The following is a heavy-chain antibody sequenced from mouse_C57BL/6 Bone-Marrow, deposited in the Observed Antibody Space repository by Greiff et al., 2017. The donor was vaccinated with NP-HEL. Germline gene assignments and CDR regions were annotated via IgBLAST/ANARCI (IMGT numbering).Heavy chain of an antibody. CDR1: GFTFTGYG. D-gene: IGHD1-1*01. V-gene: IGHV5-17*01. CDR2: ISSGSSTI. Sequence: VHVQQSGGGLVKPGGSLKLSCAASGFTFTGYGMHWVRQAPGQGLEWVAYISSGSSTIYYADTVKGRFTISGDNANNTVFLQMTSLRSEDTAMYYCARREYYGSSNWYFDVWGTGTTVTVSS. CDR3: ARREYYGSSNWYFDV. J-gene: IGHJ1*03.